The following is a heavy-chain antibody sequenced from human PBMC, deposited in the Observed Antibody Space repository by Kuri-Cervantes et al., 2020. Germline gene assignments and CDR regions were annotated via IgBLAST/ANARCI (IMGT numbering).Heavy chain of an antibody. V-gene: IGHV5-51*01. CDR1: GYRFSNYW. CDR2: IYPGDSDT. J-gene: IGHJ2*01. D-gene: IGHD2-2*01. Sequence: GGSLRLSCKGSGYRFSNYWIGWVRQMPGKGLEWMGIIYPGDSDTRYSPSFQGQVTISADKSISTAYLQWSSLKASDTAMYYCARGGKYQLLPSYWYFDLWGRGTLVTVSS. CDR3: ARGGKYQLLPSYWYFDL.